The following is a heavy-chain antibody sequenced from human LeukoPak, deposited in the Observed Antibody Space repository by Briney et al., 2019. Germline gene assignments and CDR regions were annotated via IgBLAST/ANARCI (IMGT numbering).Heavy chain of an antibody. Sequence: GGSLRLSCAASGFTFSGYYMSWIRQAPGQGLDWVSYISSSSSYTNYADSVKGRFTISRDNAKNSLYLQMNSLRAEDTAVYYCALSTATGRYFDYWGQGTLVTVSS. J-gene: IGHJ4*02. D-gene: IGHD5-18*01. CDR1: GFTFSGYY. CDR2: ISSSSSYT. V-gene: IGHV3-11*03. CDR3: ALSTATGRYFDY.